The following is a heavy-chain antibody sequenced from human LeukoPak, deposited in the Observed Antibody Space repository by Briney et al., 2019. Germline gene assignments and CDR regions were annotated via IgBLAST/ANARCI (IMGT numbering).Heavy chain of an antibody. D-gene: IGHD2-2*01. V-gene: IGHV1-2*02. CDR2: INTNSGGT. Sequence: ASVKGSCKASGYTFTGYYMHWVRQAPGQGLEWMGWINTNSGGTNYAQKFQGRVTMTRDTSISTAYMELSRLRSDDTAVYYCARAPDIVVVGAFDIWGQGTMVTVSS. CDR3: ARAPDIVVVGAFDI. J-gene: IGHJ3*02. CDR1: GYTFTGYY.